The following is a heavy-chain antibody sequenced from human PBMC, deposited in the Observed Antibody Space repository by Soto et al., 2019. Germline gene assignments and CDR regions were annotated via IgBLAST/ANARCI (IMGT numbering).Heavy chain of an antibody. CDR2: INPSGGAT. V-gene: IGHV1-46*01. J-gene: IGHJ4*02. D-gene: IGHD3-22*01. CDR1: GYIFTSCY. Sequence: ASVKVSCKASGYIFTSCYIHWVRQAPGQGLEWMGIINPSGGATSYPQKFQGRVTMTRDTSTSTVYMELTSLRSEDTAVYYCAREFYYYENSGRQYYFDYWGPGSLVTVSS. CDR3: AREFYYYENSGRQYYFDY.